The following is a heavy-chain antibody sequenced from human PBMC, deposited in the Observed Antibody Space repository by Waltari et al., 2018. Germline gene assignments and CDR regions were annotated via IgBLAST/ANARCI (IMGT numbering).Heavy chain of an antibody. J-gene: IGHJ2*01. CDR1: GYTFTDYY. Sequence: QVQLVQSGAEVRKPGASVKVSCEASGYTFTDYYIHWVRQAPGQGLEWLRWINPESGSPNSAQGFQGRLTMTRDMSTSTAYMELSRLRSDDTALYYCARGTRTWYFDLWGRGTLVTVSS. D-gene: IGHD1-7*01. V-gene: IGHV1-2*02. CDR2: INPESGSP. CDR3: ARGTRTWYFDL.